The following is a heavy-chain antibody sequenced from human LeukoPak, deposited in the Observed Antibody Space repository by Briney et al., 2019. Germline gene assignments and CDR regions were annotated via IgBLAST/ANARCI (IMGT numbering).Heavy chain of an antibody. D-gene: IGHD6-19*01. Sequence: GRSLRLSCATSGFTFSSYFMAWVRQAPGKGLEWVSVIYSGGSTYYADSVKGRFTISRDNSKNTLYLQMNSLRAEDTAVYYCARDFSPNSSGWSYFDYWGQGTLVTVSS. V-gene: IGHV3-66*01. CDR1: GFTFSSYF. CDR2: IYSGGST. CDR3: ARDFSPNSSGWSYFDY. J-gene: IGHJ4*02.